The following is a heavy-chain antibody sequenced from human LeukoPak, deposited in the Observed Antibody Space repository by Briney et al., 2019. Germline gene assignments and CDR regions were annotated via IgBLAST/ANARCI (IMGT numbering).Heavy chain of an antibody. CDR2: IYDSGST. CDR1: GGSISSYY. V-gene: IGHV4-59*01. D-gene: IGHD3-22*01. J-gene: IGHJ3*02. Sequence: PSETPSLTCTVSGGSISSYYWSWIRQPPGKGLEWIGYIYDSGSTNYYPSLKSRVTISVDTSKNQFSLKLSSVTAADAAVYYCACLTTADAFDIWGQGTMVTVSS. CDR3: ACLTTADAFDI.